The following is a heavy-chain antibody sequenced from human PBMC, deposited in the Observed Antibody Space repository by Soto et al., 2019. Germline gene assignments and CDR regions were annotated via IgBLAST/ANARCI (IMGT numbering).Heavy chain of an antibody. D-gene: IGHD4-17*01. Sequence: GGSLRLSCAASGFTFSSYGMHWVRQAPGKGLEWVAVISYDGSNKYYADSVEGRFTISRDNSKNTLYLQMNSLRAEDTAVYYCAKGIYGDYDHDAFDISAQRTMVTVS. CDR1: GFTFSSYG. CDR2: ISYDGSNK. V-gene: IGHV3-30*18. CDR3: AKGIYGDYDHDAFDI. J-gene: IGHJ3*02.